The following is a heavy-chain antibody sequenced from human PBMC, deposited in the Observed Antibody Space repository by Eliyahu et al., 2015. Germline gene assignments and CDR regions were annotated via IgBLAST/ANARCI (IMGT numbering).Heavy chain of an antibody. J-gene: IGHJ1*01. V-gene: IGHV4-34*01. CDR2: INHSGST. CDR3: ARGMKGSGWSSLRYSEYFQH. CDR1: GGSFSGYX. D-gene: IGHD6-19*01. Sequence: QVQLQQWGAGLLKPSETLSLTCAVYGGSFSGYXWSWIRQPPGKGLEWIGEINHSGSTNYNPSLKSRVTISVDTSKNQFSLKLSSVTAADTAVYYCARGMKGSGWSSLRYSEYFQHWGQGTLVTVSS.